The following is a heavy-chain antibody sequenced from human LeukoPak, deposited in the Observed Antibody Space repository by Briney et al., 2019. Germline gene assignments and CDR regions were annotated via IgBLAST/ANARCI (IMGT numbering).Heavy chain of an antibody. V-gene: IGHV3-30*03. CDR1: GNTFSMYG. J-gene: IGHJ4*02. CDR3: ARRNHYDSKETDY. D-gene: IGHD3-22*01. CDR2: ISSDGSEI. Sequence: GGSLRLSCAASGNTFSMYGMHWVRQAPGKGLEWLAVISSDGSEIHFADSVKGRFTISRDNSKNTLYLQMSSLRAEDTAVYHCARRNHYDSKETDYWGQGTLVTVSS.